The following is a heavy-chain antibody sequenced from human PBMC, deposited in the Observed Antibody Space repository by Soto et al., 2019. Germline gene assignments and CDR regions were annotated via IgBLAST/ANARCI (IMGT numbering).Heavy chain of an antibody. Sequence: SETLSLTCTVSGGSMRNYFWTWIRQPPGKGLEWIGYIHYSGTTSFFPSYNPTLRSRVTISEDTSKNQFSLKLLSVTTADTAVYYCAREGRYSYGFQYFDYWGQGTLVTVSS. V-gene: IGHV4-59*01. CDR1: GGSMRNYF. D-gene: IGHD5-18*01. CDR3: AREGRYSYGFQYFDY. CDR2: IHYSGTT. J-gene: IGHJ4*02.